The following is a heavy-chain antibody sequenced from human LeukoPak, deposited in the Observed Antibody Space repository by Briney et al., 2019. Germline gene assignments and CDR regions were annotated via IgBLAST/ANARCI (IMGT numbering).Heavy chain of an antibody. J-gene: IGHJ3*02. V-gene: IGHV4-59*01. D-gene: IGHD3-22*01. CDR2: NYYSGST. CDR3: ASYTYYYDSSGYQDAFDI. Sequence: SETLSLTCTVSGGSISSYYWSWIRQPPGKGLEWIGYNYYSGSTNYNPSLKSRVTISVDTSKNQFSLKLSSVTAADTAVYYCASYTYYYDSSGYQDAFDIWGQGTMVTVSS. CDR1: GGSISSYY.